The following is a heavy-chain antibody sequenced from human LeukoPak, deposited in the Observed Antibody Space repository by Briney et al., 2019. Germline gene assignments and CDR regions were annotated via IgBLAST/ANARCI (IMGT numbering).Heavy chain of an antibody. CDR2: ISGSGVTT. CDR3: ARAQPTGYCSSTSCYTGAFDI. D-gene: IGHD2-2*02. Sequence: GGSLRLSCVASGFTFSSYAMSWVRQAPGKGLEWVSAISGSGVTTHYAGSVKGRFSISRDNSKNTLYLQMNSLRAEDTAVYYCARAQPTGYCSSTSCYTGAFDIWGQGTMVTVSS. V-gene: IGHV3-23*01. CDR1: GFTFSSYA. J-gene: IGHJ3*02.